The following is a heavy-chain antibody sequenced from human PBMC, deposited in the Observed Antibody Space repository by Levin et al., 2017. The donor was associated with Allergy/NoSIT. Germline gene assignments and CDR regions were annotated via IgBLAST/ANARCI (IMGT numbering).Heavy chain of an antibody. D-gene: IGHD2-15*01. CDR3: ARDLPRYCSGGSCSAPAFDI. V-gene: IGHV3-64*01. CDR1: GFTFSSYA. Sequence: GGSLRLSCAASGFTFSSYAMHWVRQAPGKGLEYVSAISSNGGSTYYANSVKGRFTISRDNSKNTLYLQMGSLRAEDMAVYYCARDLPRYCSGGSCSAPAFDIWGQGTMVTVSS. J-gene: IGHJ3*02. CDR2: ISSNGGST.